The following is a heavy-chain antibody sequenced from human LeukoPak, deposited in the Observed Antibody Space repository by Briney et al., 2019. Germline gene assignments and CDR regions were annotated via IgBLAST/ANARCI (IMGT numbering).Heavy chain of an antibody. D-gene: IGHD2-2*01. Sequence: GALRLSCAASGFTFSSYAMSWVRQAPGKGLEWVSAISGSGGSTYYADSVKGRFTISRDNSKNTLYLQMNSLRAEDTAVYYCAKLAGLGYCSSTSCKGYFDYWGQGTLVTVSS. CDR1: GFTFSSYA. J-gene: IGHJ4*02. CDR2: ISGSGGST. V-gene: IGHV3-23*01. CDR3: AKLAGLGYCSSTSCKGYFDY.